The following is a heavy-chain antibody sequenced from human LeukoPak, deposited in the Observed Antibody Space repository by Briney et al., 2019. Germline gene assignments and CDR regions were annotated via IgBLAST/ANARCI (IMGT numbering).Heavy chain of an antibody. CDR1: GYTFTGYY. V-gene: IGHV1-2*02. Sequence: GASVKVSCKASGYTFTGYYMHWVRQAPGQGLEWMGWINPNSGGTNYAQKFQGRVTMTRDTSISTAYMELSRLRSDDTAVYCCARDWRMMYCSGGSCYGLDYWGQGTLVTVSS. CDR3: ARDWRMMYCSGGSCYGLDY. D-gene: IGHD2-15*01. CDR2: INPNSGGT. J-gene: IGHJ4*02.